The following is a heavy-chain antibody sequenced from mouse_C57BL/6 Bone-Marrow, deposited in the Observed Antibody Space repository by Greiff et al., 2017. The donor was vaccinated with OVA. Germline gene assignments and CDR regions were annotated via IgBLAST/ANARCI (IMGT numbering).Heavy chain of an antibody. Sequence: VQGVESGPGLVQPSQSLSITCTVSGFSLTSYGVHWVRQSPGKGLEWLGVIWSGGSTDYNAAFISRLSISKDNSKSQVFFKMNSLQADDTAIYYCARNGNWWFAYWGQGTLVTVSA. CDR1: GFSLTSYG. J-gene: IGHJ3*01. V-gene: IGHV2-2*01. D-gene: IGHD4-1*01. CDR3: ARNGNWWFAY. CDR2: IWSGGST.